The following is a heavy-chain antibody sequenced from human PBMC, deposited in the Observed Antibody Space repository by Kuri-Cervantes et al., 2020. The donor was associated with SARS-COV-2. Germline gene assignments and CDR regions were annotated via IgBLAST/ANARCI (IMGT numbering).Heavy chain of an antibody. V-gene: IGHV3-21*01. J-gene: IGHJ6*03. CDR2: ISSSSSYI. CDR1: RFMFSCDR. D-gene: IGHD1-26*01. CDR3: ARASGVGATLDHYYYYYMDV. Sequence: GESLKIPCAASRFMFSCDRMNWVRQAPGKGLEWVSSISSSSSYIYYADSVKGRFTISRDNAKNSLYLQMNSLRAEDTAVYYCARASGVGATLDHYYYYYMDVWGKGTTVTVSS.